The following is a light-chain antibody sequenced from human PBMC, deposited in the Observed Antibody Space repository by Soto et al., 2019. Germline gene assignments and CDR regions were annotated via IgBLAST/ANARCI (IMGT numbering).Light chain of an antibody. J-gene: IGLJ2*01. V-gene: IGLV2-14*03. CDR1: SSDVGDFNY. CDR2: DVT. Sequence: QSALTQPASESGSPGRSVTISCTGSSSDVGDFNYVSWYQHLPGRAPKLIIYDVTNRPSGISYRFSASKSGRTASLTISGLQAEDEADYYCSSYSSSITHVVFGGGTKLTVL. CDR3: SSYSSSITHVV.